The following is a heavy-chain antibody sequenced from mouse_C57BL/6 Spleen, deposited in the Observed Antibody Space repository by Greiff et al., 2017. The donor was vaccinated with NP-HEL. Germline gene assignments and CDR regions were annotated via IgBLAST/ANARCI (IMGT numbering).Heavy chain of an antibody. CDR3: ARDDYDEFAY. D-gene: IGHD2-4*01. J-gene: IGHJ3*01. CDR1: GYAFTNYL. V-gene: IGHV1-54*01. Sequence: QVQLQQSGAELVRPGTSVKVSCKASGYAFTNYLIEWVKQRPGQGLEWIGVINPGSGGTNYNEKFKGKATLTADKSSSTAYMQLSSLTSEDSAVYFCARDDYDEFAYWGQGTLVTVSA. CDR2: INPGSGGT.